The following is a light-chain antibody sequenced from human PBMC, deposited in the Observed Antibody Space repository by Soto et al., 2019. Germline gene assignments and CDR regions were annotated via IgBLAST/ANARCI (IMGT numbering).Light chain of an antibody. CDR3: SSYTRSDPYV. Sequence: QSVLTQPASVSGSPGQSIAISCTGTSSDIGAYNWVSWYQQHPGKAPKLMIYDVSYRPSGVSNRFSGSISGNTASLTISGLQAEDEAVYYCSSYTRSDPYVLGSGTKLPVL. CDR1: SSDIGAYNW. J-gene: IGLJ1*01. V-gene: IGLV2-14*03. CDR2: DVS.